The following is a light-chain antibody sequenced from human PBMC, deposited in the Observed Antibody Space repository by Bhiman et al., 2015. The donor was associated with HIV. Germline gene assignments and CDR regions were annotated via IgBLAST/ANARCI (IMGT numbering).Light chain of an antibody. CDR2: DVS. V-gene: IGLV2-14*03. CDR1: SSDVGGYKY. J-gene: IGLJ3*02. Sequence: QSALTQPASVSGSPGQSITISCTGTSSDVGGYKYVSWYQQHPGKAPKLVLYDVSERPSGVSDRFSGSKSGNTASLTISGLQAADEAYYYCISLRSGSWVFGGGTYVTVL. CDR3: ISLRSGSWV.